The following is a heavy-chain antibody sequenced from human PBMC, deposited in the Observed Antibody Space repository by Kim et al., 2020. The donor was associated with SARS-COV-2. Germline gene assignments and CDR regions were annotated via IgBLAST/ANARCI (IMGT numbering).Heavy chain of an antibody. V-gene: IGHV3-30*02. Sequence: VKRRFTISRDNSKNTLYLQMNSLRAEDTAVYYCATDLCSSTSCYITPPDVWGQGTTVTVSS. CDR3: ATDLCSSTSCYITPPDV. J-gene: IGHJ6*02. D-gene: IGHD2-2*02.